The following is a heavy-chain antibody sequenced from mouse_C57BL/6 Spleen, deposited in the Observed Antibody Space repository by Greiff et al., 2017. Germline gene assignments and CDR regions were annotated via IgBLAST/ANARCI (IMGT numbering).Heavy chain of an antibody. CDR2: IDPSDSET. V-gene: IGHV1-52*01. Sequence: QVQLQQPGAELVRPGSSVKLSCKASGYTFTSYWMHWVKQRPIQGLEWIGNIDPSDSETHYNQKFKDKATLTVDKSSSTAYMQLSSLTSADSAVYYCARLGYGSSFAYWGQGTLVTVSA. CDR3: ARLGYGSSFAY. CDR1: GYTFTSYW. D-gene: IGHD1-1*01. J-gene: IGHJ3*01.